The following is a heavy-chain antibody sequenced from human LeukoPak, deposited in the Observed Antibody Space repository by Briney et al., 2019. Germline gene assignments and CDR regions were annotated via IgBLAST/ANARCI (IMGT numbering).Heavy chain of an antibody. Sequence: GGSLRLSCAASGFTFDDYAMHWVRQVPGKGLEWVSGINWNSGSMDYADSVKGRFTISRDNARNSLFLQMNSLRAGDTAFYYCAKDRGSVAGANYFDYWGQGTLVTVSS. V-gene: IGHV3-9*01. CDR1: GFTFDDYA. D-gene: IGHD6-19*01. CDR3: AKDRGSVAGANYFDY. J-gene: IGHJ4*02. CDR2: INWNSGSM.